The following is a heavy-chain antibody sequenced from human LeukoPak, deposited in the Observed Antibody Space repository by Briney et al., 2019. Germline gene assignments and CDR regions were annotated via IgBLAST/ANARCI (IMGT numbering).Heavy chain of an antibody. J-gene: IGHJ4*02. CDR2: IYYSGST. CDR1: GGSISSYY. V-gene: IGHV4-59*08. D-gene: IGHD5-18*01. CDR3: ARHRGYSYGLYYFDY. Sequence: SETLSLTCTVSGGSISSYYWSWIRQPPGKGLEWIGYIYYSGSTNYNPSLKSRVTISVDTSKNQFPLKLSSVTAADTAVYYCARHRGYSYGLYYFDYWGQGTLVTVSS.